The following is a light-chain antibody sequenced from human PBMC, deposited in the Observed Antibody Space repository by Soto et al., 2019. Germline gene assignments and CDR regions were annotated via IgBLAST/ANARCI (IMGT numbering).Light chain of an antibody. Sequence: QSVLTQPASVSGSPGQSITISCTGTSSDVGGYNYVSWYQQHPGKAPKLMIYAVTDRPSGVSSRFSGSKSGNTASLTISGLQAEDDSDYYCSSYTSSRTLFGTGTKVTVL. J-gene: IGLJ1*01. CDR1: SSDVGGYNY. CDR3: SSYTSSRTL. CDR2: AVT. V-gene: IGLV2-14*01.